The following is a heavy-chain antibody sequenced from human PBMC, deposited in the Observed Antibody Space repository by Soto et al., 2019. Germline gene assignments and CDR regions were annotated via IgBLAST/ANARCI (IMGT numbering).Heavy chain of an antibody. J-gene: IGHJ4*02. CDR1: GYRFTSYW. CDR3: VRGYNSGLSIHPYYFGL. D-gene: IGHD5-12*01. Sequence: GESLKISCKGSGYRFTSYWIAWVRQLPGKGLEFMGIIYPGDFDTRYNPSFQGQVTISVDNSISTAYLQWSSLKAPDTAMYFCVRGYNSGLSIHPYYFGLWGQGTLVTVSS. CDR2: IYPGDFDT. V-gene: IGHV5-51*01.